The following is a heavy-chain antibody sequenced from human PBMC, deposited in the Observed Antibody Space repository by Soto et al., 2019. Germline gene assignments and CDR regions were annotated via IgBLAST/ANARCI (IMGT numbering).Heavy chain of an antibody. CDR1: GGSISSGDYY. Sequence: QVQLQESGPGLVKPSQTLSLTCTVSGGSISSGDYYWSWIRQPPGKGLEWIGYIYYSGNTYYSPSLKRRVTISVDTSKNQVSLKLSSVTAADTAVYYGSRERPYGTRRDPWGQGTLVTVSS. D-gene: IGHD3-10*01. V-gene: IGHV4-30-4*01. CDR3: SRERPYGTRRDP. CDR2: IYYSGNT. J-gene: IGHJ5*02.